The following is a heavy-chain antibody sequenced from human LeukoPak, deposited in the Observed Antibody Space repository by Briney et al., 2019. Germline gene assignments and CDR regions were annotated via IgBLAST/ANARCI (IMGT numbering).Heavy chain of an antibody. CDR1: GGSFSGYY. CDR3: ARGYGDNSGAFDI. Sequence: SETLSLTCAAYGGSFSGYYWSWVRQPPGKGLEWIGYIYYSGRTYYNPSLKSRVTISLDRSKNQFSLKVSSVTAADTAVYFCARGYGDNSGAFDIWGQGTLVTVSS. CDR2: IYYSGRT. J-gene: IGHJ3*02. D-gene: IGHD4-23*01. V-gene: IGHV4-34*01.